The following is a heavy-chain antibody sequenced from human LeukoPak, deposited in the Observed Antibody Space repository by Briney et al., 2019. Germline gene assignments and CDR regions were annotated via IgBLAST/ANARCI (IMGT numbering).Heavy chain of an antibody. CDR2: IYHSGST. D-gene: IGHD3-10*01. CDR3: ARDGVNYYGSGSYFSGLGAFDI. V-gene: IGHV4-30-2*01. Sequence: PSETLSLTCTVSGGSISSGGYSWSWIRQPPGKGLEWIGYIYHSGSTYHNPSLKSRVTISVDRSKNQFSLKLSSVTAADTAVYYCARDGVNYYGSGSYFSGLGAFDIWGQGTMVTVSS. CDR1: GGSISSGGYS. J-gene: IGHJ3*02.